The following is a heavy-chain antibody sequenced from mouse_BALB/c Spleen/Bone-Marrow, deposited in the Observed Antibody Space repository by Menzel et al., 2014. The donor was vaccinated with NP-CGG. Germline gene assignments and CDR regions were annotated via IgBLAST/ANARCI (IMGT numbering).Heavy chain of an antibody. V-gene: IGHV5-4*02. J-gene: IGHJ1*01. D-gene: IGHD1-1*01. Sequence: EVQRVESGGGLMKPGGSLKLSCAASGFTFSDYYMYWVRQTPAKRLEWVATISNGGSYTYYPDSVKGRFTISRDNAKNNLYLQMSSLKSEDTAMYYCARDSLYYDGSSYGYFDVWGAGTTVTGSS. CDR1: GFTFSDYY. CDR2: ISNGGSYT. CDR3: ARDSLYYDGSSYGYFDV.